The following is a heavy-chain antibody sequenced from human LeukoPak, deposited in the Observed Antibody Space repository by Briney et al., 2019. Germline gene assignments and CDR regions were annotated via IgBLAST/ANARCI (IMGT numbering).Heavy chain of an antibody. CDR2: IIPIFGTA. D-gene: IGHD7-27*01. J-gene: IGHJ4*02. CDR3: ARERNWAIDY. V-gene: IGHV1-69*13. Sequence: ASVKVSCKASGGTFSSYAISWVRQAPGQGLEWLGGIIPIFGTANYAQKFQGRVTITADESTSTAYMELSSLRSEDTAVYYCARERNWAIDYWGQGTLVTVSS. CDR1: GGTFSSYA.